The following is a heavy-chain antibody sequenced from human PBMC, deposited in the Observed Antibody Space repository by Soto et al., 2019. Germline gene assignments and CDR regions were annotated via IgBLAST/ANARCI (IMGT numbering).Heavy chain of an antibody. CDR3: ARVGGVAARTFDY. D-gene: IGHD2-15*01. J-gene: IGHJ4*02. Sequence: SETLSLTCTVSGGSISPFYWSWVRQPPGKGLEWIGYLYYSGNTNYNPSLKSRVTISVDASKNQVSLRLASVTAADTAVYYCARVGGVAARTFDYWGQGTVVTVSS. CDR2: LYYSGNT. V-gene: IGHV4-59*01. CDR1: GGSISPFY.